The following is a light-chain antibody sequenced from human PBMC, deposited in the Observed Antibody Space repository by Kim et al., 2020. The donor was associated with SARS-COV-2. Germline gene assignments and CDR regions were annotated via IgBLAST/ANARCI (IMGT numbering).Light chain of an antibody. CDR1: ENIGTW. CDR3: QHYSRFPYT. J-gene: IGKJ2*01. Sequence: DIQMTQSPSTLSASVGDRVTITCRASENIGTWLAWYQQKPGRAPSLLIYLASTLESGVPSRFSGTGSGTEFSLSITSLQPDDFATYYCQHYSRFPYTFGQGTKLGIK. V-gene: IGKV1-5*03. CDR2: LAS.